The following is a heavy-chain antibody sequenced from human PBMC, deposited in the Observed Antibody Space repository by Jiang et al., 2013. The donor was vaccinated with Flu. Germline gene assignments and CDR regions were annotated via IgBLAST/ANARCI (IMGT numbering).Heavy chain of an antibody. CDR3: ARAPTNDYSNWGTSTHYYYYGMDV. CDR2: TYYRSKWYN. J-gene: IGHJ6*04. CDR1: GDSVSSNSAA. V-gene: IGHV6-1*01. Sequence: TLSLTCAISGDSVSSNSAAWNWIRQSPSRGLEWLGRTYYRSKWYNDYAVSVKSRITINPDTSKNQFSPQLNSVTPEDTAVYYCARAPTNDYSNWGTSTHYYYYGMDVWGKGTTVTVSS. D-gene: IGHD4-11*01.